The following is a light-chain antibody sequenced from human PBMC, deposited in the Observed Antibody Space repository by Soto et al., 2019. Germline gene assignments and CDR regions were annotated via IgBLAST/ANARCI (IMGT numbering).Light chain of an antibody. CDR2: GAS. J-gene: IGKJ2*01. CDR1: QSVSSN. CDR3: QQHNNWPPYT. V-gene: IGKV3-15*01. Sequence: EIVMTQSPATLSVSPGERATLSCRASQSVSSNLAWYQQKPGQAPRLLIYGASTRATGIPARFSGSGSGTEFTLIISSLQSEDFAVYYCQQHNNWPPYTFGRGTKLEIK.